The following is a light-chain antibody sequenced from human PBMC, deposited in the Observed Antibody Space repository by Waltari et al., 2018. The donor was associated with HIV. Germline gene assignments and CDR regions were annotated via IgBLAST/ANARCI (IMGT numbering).Light chain of an antibody. V-gene: IGKV4-1*01. CDR1: RSVFYASNSKNY. Sequence: DIKMTQSPESLAVSLGGTATITCKSSRSVFYASNSKNYISWIEHKPGQPPKVLVYWASIRESVVPDRFSGSWSGTVFTLTISSLQAEDVATYFCQQYYTTSWTFGRGTRLEIK. CDR3: QQYYTTSWT. J-gene: IGKJ1*01. CDR2: WAS.